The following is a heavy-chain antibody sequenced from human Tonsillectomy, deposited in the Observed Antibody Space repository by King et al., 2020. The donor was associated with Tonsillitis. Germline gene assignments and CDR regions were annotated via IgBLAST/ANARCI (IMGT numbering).Heavy chain of an antibody. V-gene: IGHV3-30*18. CDR1: GFTFSSFG. J-gene: IGHJ4*02. Sequence: QLVQSGGGVVQPGRSLRLSCAASGFTFSSFGKHWVRQAPGKGLEWVAVISYDGSDKYYPDSVKGRFTISRDNSKNTLYLQMNSLRAEDTAVYYCAKGCSTGGNCFLVDFWGQGTLVTVSS. D-gene: IGHD2-15*01. CDR3: AKGCSTGGNCFLVDF. CDR2: ISYDGSDK.